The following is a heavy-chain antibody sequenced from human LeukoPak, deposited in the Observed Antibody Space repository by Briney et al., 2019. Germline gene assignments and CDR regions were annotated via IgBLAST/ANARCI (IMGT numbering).Heavy chain of an antibody. CDR3: AKLSVTTIFGVVYNNWFDP. D-gene: IGHD3-3*01. CDR2: NYYGGST. V-gene: IGHV4-39*01. Sequence: SETLSLTCTVSGGSVSSRGYYWAWIRQPPGKGLEWIGSNYYGGSTHYSPSLKSRVTISVDTSKNQFSLKLSSVTAADTAVYYCAKLSVTTIFGVVYNNWFDPWGQGTLVTVSS. CDR1: GGSVSSRGYY. J-gene: IGHJ5*02.